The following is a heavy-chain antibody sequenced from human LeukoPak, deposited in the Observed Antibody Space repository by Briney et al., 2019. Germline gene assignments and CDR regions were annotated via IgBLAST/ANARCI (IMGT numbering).Heavy chain of an antibody. Sequence: PGGSLRLSCAASGPTFRNYEMNWTRQAPGKGLEWVSYSSNSGTTMYYADSVQGRFTISRDNAKSTLYLQMNSLRAEDTAVYYCASSTQISKYADYWGQGALVTVSS. J-gene: IGHJ4*02. V-gene: IGHV3-48*03. CDR1: GPTFRNYE. CDR3: ASSTQISKYADY. CDR2: SSNSGTTM. D-gene: IGHD2-2*01.